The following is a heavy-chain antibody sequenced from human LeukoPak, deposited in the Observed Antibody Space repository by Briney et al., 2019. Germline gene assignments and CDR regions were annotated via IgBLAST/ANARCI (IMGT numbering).Heavy chain of an antibody. CDR2: ISYDGSNK. CDR3: ARGGPDWWAEARVVIYPDAFDI. D-gene: IGHD3-22*01. J-gene: IGHJ3*02. V-gene: IGHV3-30-3*01. Sequence: PGGSLRLSCAASGFTFSSYAMHWVRQAPGKGLEWVAVISYDGSNKYYADSVKGRFTISRDNSKNTLYLQMNSLRAEDTAVYYCARGGPDWWAEARVVIYPDAFDIWGQGTMVTVSS. CDR1: GFTFSSYA.